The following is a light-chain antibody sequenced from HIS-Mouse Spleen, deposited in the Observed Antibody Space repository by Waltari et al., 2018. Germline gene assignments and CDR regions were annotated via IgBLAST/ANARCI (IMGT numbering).Light chain of an antibody. CDR2: AAS. V-gene: IGKV1-39*01. Sequence: DIQMTQSPSSLSASVGDRVTITCRASQSISSYLIWYQQKPGKAPKLLIYAASSLQSVVPSRFSGSGSETDFTLTISSRQPEYFATYYCQQSYSTPYTFGQGTKLEIK. CDR3: QQSYSTPYT. J-gene: IGKJ2*01. CDR1: QSISSY.